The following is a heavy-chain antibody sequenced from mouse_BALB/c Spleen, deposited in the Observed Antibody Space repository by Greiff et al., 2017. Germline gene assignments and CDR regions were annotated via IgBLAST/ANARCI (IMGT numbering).Heavy chain of an antibody. D-gene: IGHD1-1*02. V-gene: IGHV6-6*02. CDR2: IRLKSNNYAT. Sequence: DVKLQESGGGLVQPGGSMKLSCVASGFTFSNYWMNWVRQSPEKGLEWVAEIRLKSNNYATHYAESVKGRFTISRDDSKSSVYLQMNNLRAEDTGIYYCTRRDYGHYFDYWGQGTTLTVSS. CDR3: TRRDYGHYFDY. J-gene: IGHJ2*01. CDR1: GFTFSNYW.